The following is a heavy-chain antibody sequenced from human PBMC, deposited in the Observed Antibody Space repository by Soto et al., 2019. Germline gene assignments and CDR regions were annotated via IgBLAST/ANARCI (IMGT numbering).Heavy chain of an antibody. D-gene: IGHD6-13*01. Sequence: PSETLSLTCTVSGGSISGEYYWTWIRQPPGKGLEWIGYISYSGSTHYSPSLKSRVTISVDTSKNQFSLKLSSVTAADTAVYYCARRERAAGTDWWFDPWGQGTLVTVSS. CDR1: GGSISGEYY. CDR3: ARRERAAGTDWWFDP. CDR2: ISYSGST. V-gene: IGHV4-30-4*01. J-gene: IGHJ5*02.